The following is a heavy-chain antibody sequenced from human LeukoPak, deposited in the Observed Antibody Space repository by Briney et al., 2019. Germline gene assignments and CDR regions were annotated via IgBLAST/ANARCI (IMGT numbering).Heavy chain of an antibody. CDR1: GGSVSSGGYY. Sequence: SQTLSLTCTVSGGSVSSGGYYWCWIRQPPGKGLDWIGYIYHNGNTYYNPSLRSRVTISVDRSENQFSLRLNSVTAADTAVYYCARVSLDIGPYDYYYYYMDVWGKGTTVTVSS. CDR3: ARVSLDIGPYDYYYYYMDV. D-gene: IGHD5-12*01. J-gene: IGHJ6*03. V-gene: IGHV4-30-2*01. CDR2: IYHNGNT.